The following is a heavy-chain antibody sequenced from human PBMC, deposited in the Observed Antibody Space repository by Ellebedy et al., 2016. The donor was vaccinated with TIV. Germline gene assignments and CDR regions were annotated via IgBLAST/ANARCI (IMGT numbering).Heavy chain of an antibody. J-gene: IGHJ4*02. CDR1: GGSMSSGGYS. CDR3: ARENLIGALDY. V-gene: IGHV4-30-2*06. Sequence: LRLXXDVSGGSMSSGGYSWNWIRQSPGKGLEWIGYIYHSGSTSYNPSLKSRVTMSVDRSKKQFSLDLKSVTAADTAVYYCARENLIGALDYWGQGALVTVSS. CDR2: IYHSGST. D-gene: IGHD7-27*01.